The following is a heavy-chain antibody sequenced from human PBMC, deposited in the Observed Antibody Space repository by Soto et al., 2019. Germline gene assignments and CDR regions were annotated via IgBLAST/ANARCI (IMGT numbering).Heavy chain of an antibody. CDR3: ARSLVNGTYEAFDI. D-gene: IGHD6-13*01. V-gene: IGHV5-51*03. Sequence: EVYLAQSGAEVKKPGESLKISCKGSGYNFNRYWIGWVRQLPGKGLEWMGVIYPGDSDTRYSPSLQGKVTISADKSSSAAYFQWSSLQASDTATYYCARSLVNGTYEAFDIWGQGTMVTVSS. CDR2: IYPGDSDT. J-gene: IGHJ3*02. CDR1: GYNFNRYW.